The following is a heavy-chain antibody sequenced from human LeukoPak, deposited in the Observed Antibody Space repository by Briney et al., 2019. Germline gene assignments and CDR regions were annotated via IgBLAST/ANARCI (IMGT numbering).Heavy chain of an antibody. J-gene: IGHJ4*02. Sequence: SETLSLTCTVSGGSISSFYWSWIRQPPGKGLEWIGYIYYSGSTNYNPSLKNRVTISVDPSKNQFSLKLSSVTAADTAVYYCARGEVFFDYWGQGTLVTVSS. V-gene: IGHV4-59*01. CDR1: GGSISSFY. CDR2: IYYSGST. D-gene: IGHD3-10*01. CDR3: ARGEVFFDY.